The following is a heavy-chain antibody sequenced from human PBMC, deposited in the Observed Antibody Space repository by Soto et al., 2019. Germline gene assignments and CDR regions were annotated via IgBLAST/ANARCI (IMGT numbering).Heavy chain of an antibody. CDR1: GFTVSSNY. CDR3: ARLPLSYYYYMDV. Sequence: GGSLRLSCAASGFTVSSNYMSWVRQAPGKGLEWVSVIYSGGSTYYADSVKGRFTISRDNSKNTLYLQMNSLRAEDTAVYYCARLPLSYYYYMDVWGKGTTVTVSS. V-gene: IGHV3-66*04. J-gene: IGHJ6*03. CDR2: IYSGGST.